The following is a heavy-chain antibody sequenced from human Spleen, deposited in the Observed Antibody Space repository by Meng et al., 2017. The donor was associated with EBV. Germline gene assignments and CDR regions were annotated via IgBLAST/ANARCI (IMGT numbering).Heavy chain of an antibody. V-gene: IGHV1-69*01. D-gene: IGHD3-10*01. Sequence: QWQVGESGAEVKKPGSSVQVSCKAAGGTRSSYAISWVRPAPGEGLEWMGGIIPIFSTPHYAQKFQDRVTITADLSTSTAYMELSSLTSEDTAMYFCASEGPDRFIDPWGQGTLVTVSS. CDR3: ASEGPDRFIDP. CDR2: IIPIFSTP. J-gene: IGHJ5*02. CDR1: GGTRSSYA.